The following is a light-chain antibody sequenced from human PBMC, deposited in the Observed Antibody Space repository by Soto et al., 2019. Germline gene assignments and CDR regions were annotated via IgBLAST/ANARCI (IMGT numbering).Light chain of an antibody. CDR1: QSIISY. V-gene: IGKV1-39*01. Sequence: DIQMTQSPSSLSASVGDRVTITCRASQSIISYLNWYQQKPGKAPKLLIYAASSLQSGVPSRFSGSGSGKDFNLTISSLQPEDFATSSSPQRSSPPRTFGQGTKVEIK. CDR3: PQRSSPPRT. CDR2: AAS. J-gene: IGKJ1*01.